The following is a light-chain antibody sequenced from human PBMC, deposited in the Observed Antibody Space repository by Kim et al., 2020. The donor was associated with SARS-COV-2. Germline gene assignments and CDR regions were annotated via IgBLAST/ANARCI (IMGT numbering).Light chain of an antibody. Sequence: QSVTISCTGTRREVGGYNYVSWYQQHPGKAPKLVILDVSKRPSGVPDRFSGSKSGNTASLTISGLQAEDEADYYCCSYAGSYTLVVFGGGTQLTVL. CDR3: CSYAGSYTLVV. J-gene: IGLJ2*01. V-gene: IGLV2-11*01. CDR2: DVS. CDR1: RREVGGYNY.